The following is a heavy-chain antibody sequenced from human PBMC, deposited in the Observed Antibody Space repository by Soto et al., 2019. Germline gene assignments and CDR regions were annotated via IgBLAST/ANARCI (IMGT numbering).Heavy chain of an antibody. CDR1: GDSISTRSNY. J-gene: IGHJ1*01. Sequence: QLQLQESGPRLVKPSETLSLTCTVSGDSISTRSNYWAWIRQPPGKGLEWIGSIYYTGGTYYNPSLKSRVTLFLDTSKNQFSLNLNSVTAADTAVYYCAREGPPIRAHNPPEYFQHWGQGTPVTVSS. CDR2: IYYTGGT. V-gene: IGHV4-39*02. CDR3: AREGPPIRAHNPPEYFQH.